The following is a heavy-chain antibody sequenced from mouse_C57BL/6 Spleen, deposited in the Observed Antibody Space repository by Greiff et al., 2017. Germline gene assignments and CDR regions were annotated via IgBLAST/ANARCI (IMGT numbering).Heavy chain of an antibody. V-gene: IGHV14-2*01. Sequence: VQLQQSGAELVKPGASVKLSCTASGFNIKDYYMHWVKQRTEQGLEWIGRIDPEDGGTKYAPKFQGKATITADTSSNTAYMQLSSLTSDDAAVYYCVLLGQYFDYWGQGTTLTVSS. CDR1: GFNIKDYY. D-gene: IGHD4-1*01. J-gene: IGHJ2*01. CDR2: IDPEDGGT. CDR3: VLLGQYFDY.